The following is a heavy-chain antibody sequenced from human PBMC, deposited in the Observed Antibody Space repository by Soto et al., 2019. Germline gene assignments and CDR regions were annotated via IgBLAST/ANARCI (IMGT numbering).Heavy chain of an antibody. CDR2: INPKNGDT. D-gene: IGHD2-8*01. J-gene: IGHJ5*02. V-gene: IGHV1-2*02. Sequence: ASVKVSCKTSGYFFNDYHMHWVRKAPGQGLEWMGWINPKNGDTNFAQKFQDRVTMTRDTSISTVYIELSRLTSDDTAVYYCAREAGGTNIAPVLLEPWRQGPLIIVSS. CDR1: GYFFNDYH. CDR3: AREAGGTNIAPVLLEP.